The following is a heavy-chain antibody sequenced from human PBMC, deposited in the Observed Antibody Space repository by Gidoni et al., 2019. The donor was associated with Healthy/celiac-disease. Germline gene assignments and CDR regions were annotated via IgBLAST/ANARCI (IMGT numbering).Heavy chain of an antibody. V-gene: IGHV1-18*01. Sequence: QVQLVQSGAEVKKPGASVKVSCTASGYTFTSYGISWVRQAPGKGLEWMGWIRAYNGNTNYAQKLQGRVTMTTDTSTSTAYMELRSLRSDDTAVYYCARDRGYSYGWGYYGMDVWGQGTTVTVSS. CDR1: GYTFTSYG. J-gene: IGHJ6*02. CDR2: IRAYNGNT. D-gene: IGHD5-18*01. CDR3: ARDRGYSYGWGYYGMDV.